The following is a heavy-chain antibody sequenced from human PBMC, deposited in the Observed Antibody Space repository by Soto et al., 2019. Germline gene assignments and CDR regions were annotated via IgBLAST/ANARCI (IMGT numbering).Heavy chain of an antibody. Sequence: QVQLVESGGGVVQPGRSLRLSCAASGFTFSSYGMHWVRQAPGKGLEWVAVISYDGSNKYYADSVKGRFTISRDNSKNTLYLQMNSLRAEDTAVYYCAKSWAALRYFDWLRSNYYYYGMDVWGQGTTVTVSS. CDR1: GFTFSSYG. CDR2: ISYDGSNK. CDR3: AKSWAALRYFDWLRSNYYYYGMDV. V-gene: IGHV3-30*18. D-gene: IGHD3-9*01. J-gene: IGHJ6*02.